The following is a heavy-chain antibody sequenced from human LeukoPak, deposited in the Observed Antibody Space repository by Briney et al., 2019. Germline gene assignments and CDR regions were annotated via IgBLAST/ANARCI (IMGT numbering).Heavy chain of an antibody. V-gene: IGHV3-23*01. CDR3: AKDRAAWIRLHDDAFDI. J-gene: IGHJ3*02. Sequence: PGGSLRLSCAASGFTFSSYAMSWVRQAPGKGLDWVSAISGSDSNTYYADSVKGRFTISRDNSKNTLYLQMNSLRAEDTAVYYCAKDRAAWIRLHDDAFDIWGQGTMVTVSS. CDR2: ISGSDSNT. D-gene: IGHD5-18*01. CDR1: GFTFSSYA.